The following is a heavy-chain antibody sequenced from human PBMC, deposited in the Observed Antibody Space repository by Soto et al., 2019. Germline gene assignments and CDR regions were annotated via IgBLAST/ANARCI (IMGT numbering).Heavy chain of an antibody. Sequence: GGSLRLSCAASGFTFSSYAMHWVRQAPGKGLEWVAVISYDGSNKYYADSVKGRFTISRDNSKNTLYLQMNSLRAEDTAVYYCARDFKNLRIAARRPEGMDVCGQGTTVTVSS. CDR3: ARDFKNLRIAARRPEGMDV. D-gene: IGHD6-6*01. CDR1: GFTFSSYA. J-gene: IGHJ6*02. CDR2: ISYDGSNK. V-gene: IGHV3-30-3*01.